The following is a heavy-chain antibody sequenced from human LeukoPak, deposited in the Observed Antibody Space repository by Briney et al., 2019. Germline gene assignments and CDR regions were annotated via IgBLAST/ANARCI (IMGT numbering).Heavy chain of an antibody. D-gene: IGHD5-24*01. Sequence: ASVKVSCKASGGTFSSYAISWVRQAPGQGLEWMGGIIPIFGTANYAQKFQGRVTITADESTSTAYMELSSLRSEDTAVYYCARPHVEMATISYFDPWGQGTLVTVSS. V-gene: IGHV1-69*13. CDR3: ARPHVEMATISYFDP. CDR1: GGTFSSYA. J-gene: IGHJ5*02. CDR2: IIPIFGTA.